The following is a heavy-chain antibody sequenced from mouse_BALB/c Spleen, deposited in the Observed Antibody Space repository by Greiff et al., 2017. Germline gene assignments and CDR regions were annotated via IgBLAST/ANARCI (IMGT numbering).Heavy chain of an antibody. CDR3: ARVGRPYYFDY. CDR1: GYSITSGYY. D-gene: IGHD4-1*01. Sequence: EVQLVESGPGLVKPSQSLSLTCSVTGYSITSGYYWNWIRQFPGNKLEWMGYISYDGSNNYNPSLKNRISITRDTSKNQFFLKLNSVTTEDTATYYCARVGRPYYFDYWGQGTTLTVSS. J-gene: IGHJ2*01. V-gene: IGHV3-6*02. CDR2: ISYDGSN.